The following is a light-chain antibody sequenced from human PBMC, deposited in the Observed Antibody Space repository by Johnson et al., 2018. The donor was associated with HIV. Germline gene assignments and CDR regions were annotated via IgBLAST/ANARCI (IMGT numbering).Light chain of an antibody. CDR3: GTWDSSLSAL. CDR1: SSNIGNNY. V-gene: IGLV1-51*02. J-gene: IGLJ1*01. Sequence: QSVLTQPPSVSAAPGQKVTISCSGSSSNIGNNYVSWYQQLPGTAPKLLIYENNKRPSGIPDRFSGSKSGTSATLGINGLQTGDAADYYCGTWDSSLSALFGTGTKVTVL. CDR2: ENN.